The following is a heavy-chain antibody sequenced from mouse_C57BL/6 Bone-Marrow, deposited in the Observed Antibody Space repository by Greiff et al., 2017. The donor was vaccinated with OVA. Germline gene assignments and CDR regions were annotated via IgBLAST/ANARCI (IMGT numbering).Heavy chain of an antibody. J-gene: IGHJ4*01. CDR2: IDPEDGET. V-gene: IGHV14-2*01. D-gene: IGHD2-4*01. Sequence: VQPKESGAELVKPGASVKLSCTASGFNIKDYYMHWVKQRTEQGLEWIGRIDPEDGETKYAPKFQGKATITADTSSNPAYLQLSSLTSEDTAVYYCARDDYDEDYAMDYWGQGTSVTVSS. CDR3: ARDDYDEDYAMDY. CDR1: GFNIKDYY.